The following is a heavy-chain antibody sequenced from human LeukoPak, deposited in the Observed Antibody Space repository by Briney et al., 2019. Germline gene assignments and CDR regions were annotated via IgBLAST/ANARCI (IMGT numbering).Heavy chain of an antibody. CDR2: IYSGGST. J-gene: IGHJ6*02. V-gene: IGHV3-53*01. Sequence: GGSLRLSCAASGFTVSSNYMSWVRQAPGKGLEWVSVIYSGGSTYYADSVKGRFTISRDNSKNTLYLQMNSLRAEDTAVYYCARDRVVVVPAAIYYYYYGMDVWGQGTTVIVSS. CDR1: GFTVSSNY. D-gene: IGHD2-2*01. CDR3: ARDRVVVVPAAIYYYYYGMDV.